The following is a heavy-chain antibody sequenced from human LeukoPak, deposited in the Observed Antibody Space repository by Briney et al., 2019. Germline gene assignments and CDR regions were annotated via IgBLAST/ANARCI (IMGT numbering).Heavy chain of an antibody. Sequence: SETLSLTCTVSGGSISSSSYYWGWIRQPPGKGLEWIGSIYYSGSTYYNPSLKSRVTISVDTSKNQFSLKLSSVTAADTAVYYCARDYYYGSGSYEGNYFDYWGQGTLVTVSS. CDR1: GGSISSSSYY. J-gene: IGHJ4*02. CDR2: IYYSGST. V-gene: IGHV4-39*07. CDR3: ARDYYYGSGSYEGNYFDY. D-gene: IGHD3-10*01.